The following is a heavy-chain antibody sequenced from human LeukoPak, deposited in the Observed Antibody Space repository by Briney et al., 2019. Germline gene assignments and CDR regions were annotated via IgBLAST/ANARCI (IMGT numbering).Heavy chain of an antibody. D-gene: IGHD5-18*01. J-gene: IGHJ4*02. CDR2: IIPIFGTA. CDR3: ARVPVDTAMVD. V-gene: IGHV1-69*13. CDR1: GGTFISYA. Sequence: ASVKVSCKASGGTFISYAISWVRQAPGQGLEWMGGIIPIFGTANYAQKFQGRVTITADESTSTAYMELGSLRSEDTAVYYCARVPVDTAMVDWGQGTLVTVSS.